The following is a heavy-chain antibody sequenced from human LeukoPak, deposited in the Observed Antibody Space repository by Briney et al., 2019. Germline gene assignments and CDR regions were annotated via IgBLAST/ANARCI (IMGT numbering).Heavy chain of an antibody. V-gene: IGHV5-51*01. Sequence: GESLKISCKGSGYSFTNYWIGWVRQMPGKGLEWMGIIYPGDSDTRYSPSFQGQVTISADKSISTAYLQWSSLKASDTAMYYCATHLGSSTYYFDYWGQGTLVTVSS. CDR2: IYPGDSDT. D-gene: IGHD1-26*01. CDR1: GYSFTNYW. J-gene: IGHJ4*02. CDR3: ATHLGSSTYYFDY.